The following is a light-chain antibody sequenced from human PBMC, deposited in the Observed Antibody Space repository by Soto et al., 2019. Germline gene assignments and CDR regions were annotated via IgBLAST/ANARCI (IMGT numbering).Light chain of an antibody. CDR1: QGINNY. J-gene: IGKJ1*01. CDR3: QKYNSAPWT. V-gene: IGKV1-27*01. CDR2: AAS. Sequence: DIQMTQSPSSLSASVGDRVTITSRASQGINNYLAWYQQKPGKVPKLLIYAASTLQSGVPSRFSGSVSGTDFTLTISSLQPEDVATYYCQKYNSAPWTFGQGTKVDI.